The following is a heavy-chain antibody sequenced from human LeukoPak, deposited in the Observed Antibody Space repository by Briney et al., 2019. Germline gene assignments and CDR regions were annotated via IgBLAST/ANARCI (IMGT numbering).Heavy chain of an antibody. CDR1: GYTFTGHY. J-gene: IGHJ6*02. Sequence: ASVKVSCKASGYTFTGHYIYWVRQAPGQGLEWMGCINPNSGDTNYAQKFQGSVTMTRDTAVSTVYMELTRLRTDDTALYYCARGLGDTLSYGMDVWGQGTTVTVS. CDR3: ARGLGDTLSYGMDV. D-gene: IGHD3-16*01. V-gene: IGHV1-2*02. CDR2: INPNSGDT.